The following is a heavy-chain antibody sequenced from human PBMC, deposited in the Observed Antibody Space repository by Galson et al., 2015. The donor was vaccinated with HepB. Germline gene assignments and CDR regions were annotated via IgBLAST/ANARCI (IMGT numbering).Heavy chain of an antibody. D-gene: IGHD3-3*01. CDR3: ARAASDITYYDFWSGFYTRAFDN. CDR1: GYTFTSYD. Sequence: SVKVSCKASGYTFTSYDINWVRQATGQGLEWMGWMNPNSGNTGYGQKFQGRVTMTRDTSISTAYMELSSLRSEDTAVYYCARAASDITYYDFWSGFYTRAFDNWALGTMVAVSS. CDR2: MNPNSGNT. J-gene: IGHJ3*02. V-gene: IGHV1-8*01.